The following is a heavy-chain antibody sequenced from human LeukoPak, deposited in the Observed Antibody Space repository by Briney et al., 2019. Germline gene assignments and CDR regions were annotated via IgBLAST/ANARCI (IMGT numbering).Heavy chain of an antibody. D-gene: IGHD6-13*01. J-gene: IGHJ4*02. CDR1: GGSISNYY. CDR3: ARGVYIAAAQYGY. V-gene: IGHV4-59*01. Sequence: SETLSLTCTVSGGSISNYYWSWLRQPPGKGLEWIGYIYYSGTTNCNPSLKSRVTISVDTSKNQFSLKLNSVTAADTAVYYCARGVYIAAAQYGYWGQGTLVTVSS. CDR2: IYYSGTT.